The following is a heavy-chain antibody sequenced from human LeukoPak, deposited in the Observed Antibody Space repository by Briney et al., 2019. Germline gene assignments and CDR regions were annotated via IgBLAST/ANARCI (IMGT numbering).Heavy chain of an antibody. CDR2: IYYSGST. J-gene: IGHJ3*02. V-gene: IGHV4-59*01. Sequence: PSETLSLTCTVSGGSITSYYWSWIRQPPGKGLEWIRYIYYSGSTNYNPSLKSRVTISVDTSKNQFSLKLSSVTAADTAVYYCARRPDYYDSSGYYGDAFDIWGHGTMVTVSS. CDR1: GGSITSYY. CDR3: ARRPDYYDSSGYYGDAFDI. D-gene: IGHD3-22*01.